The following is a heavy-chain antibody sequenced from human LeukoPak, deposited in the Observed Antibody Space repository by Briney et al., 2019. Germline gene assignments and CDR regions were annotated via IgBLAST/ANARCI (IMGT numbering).Heavy chain of an antibody. J-gene: IGHJ3*02. V-gene: IGHV4-4*07. Sequence: SETLSLTCTVSGDSISTYYWDWIRQPAAKRLELIGRIYTCGSTNYNPSLESRVNMSVDTSKNQFSLNLSSVTAADTAVYYCARAISSGWFKKAFDIWGQGTMVTVSS. CDR1: GDSISTYY. CDR2: IYTCGST. D-gene: IGHD6-19*01. CDR3: ARAISSGWFKKAFDI.